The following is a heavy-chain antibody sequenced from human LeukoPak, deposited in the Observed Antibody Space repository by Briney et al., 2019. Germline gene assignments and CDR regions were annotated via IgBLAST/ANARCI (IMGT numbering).Heavy chain of an antibody. J-gene: IGHJ4*02. V-gene: IGHV3-30-3*01. CDR1: GFTFNTYA. D-gene: IGHD3-3*01. CDR3: AREEWYYFDY. Sequence: GRSLRLSCVASGFTFNTYAIHWVRQAPGKGLEWVAVISYDGSNNYYEDSVKGRFTISRDNSKNTLYLQMNSLRAEDMAVYYCAREEWYYFDYWGQGTLVTVSS. CDR2: ISYDGSNN.